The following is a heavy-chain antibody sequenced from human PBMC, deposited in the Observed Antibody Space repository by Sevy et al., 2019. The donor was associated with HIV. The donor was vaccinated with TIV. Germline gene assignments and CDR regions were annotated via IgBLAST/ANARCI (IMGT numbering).Heavy chain of an antibody. CDR2: IVVGSGVS. Sequence: ASVKVSCTASGIIFSNSAVQWVRQTRGPRLEWIGWIVVGSGVSNYAQKFQERVTISRDMSTRTAYMELSSLRSEDTAMYYCAAEDMTTFGGPLRVFNMWGRGTMVTVSS. J-gene: IGHJ3*02. D-gene: IGHD3-16*01. V-gene: IGHV1-58*01. CDR1: GIIFSNSA. CDR3: AAEDMTTFGGPLRVFNM.